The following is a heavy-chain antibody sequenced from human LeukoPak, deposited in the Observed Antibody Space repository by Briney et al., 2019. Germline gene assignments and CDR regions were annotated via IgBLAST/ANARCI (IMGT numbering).Heavy chain of an antibody. CDR3: ARYHYHGRGFDC. V-gene: IGHV3-33*01. CDR1: GFSFSNYG. CDR2: IYYDGNTK. Sequence: AGSLTLSCVPSGFSFSNYGFHWVRQAPAKVLDWVADIYYDGNTKYYGDSVKGRFTISRDNGKKSLYLQMNSLRGEDTAVYYCARYHYHGRGFDCWGQGTLVTVSS. D-gene: IGHD3-10*01. J-gene: IGHJ5*01.